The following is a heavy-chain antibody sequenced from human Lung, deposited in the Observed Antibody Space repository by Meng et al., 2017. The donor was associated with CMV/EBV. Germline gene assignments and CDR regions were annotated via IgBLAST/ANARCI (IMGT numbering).Heavy chain of an antibody. CDR1: GGSIIGYF. Sequence: SETLSLTCRVYGGSIIGYFWSWIRQPPGKGLEWIGEISHAGTTNYNPSLKSRVSLSLDMSKHQFSLNLSSLTAAGTAVYYCARVSSVSSSSLWGQGTLVTVSS. J-gene: IGHJ4*02. V-gene: IGHV4-34*01. CDR3: ARVSSVSSSSL. CDR2: ISHAGTT. D-gene: IGHD6-6*01.